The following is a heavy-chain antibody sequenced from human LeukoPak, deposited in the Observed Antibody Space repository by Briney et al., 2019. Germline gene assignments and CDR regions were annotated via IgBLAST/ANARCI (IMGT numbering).Heavy chain of an antibody. J-gene: IGHJ4*02. CDR1: GGSISSYY. CDR3: ARDQYYYDSSGYLFDY. V-gene: IGHV4-59*12. D-gene: IGHD3-22*01. Sequence: SETLSLTCTVSGGSISSYYWSWIRQPPGKGLEWIGYIYYSGTNYNPSLKSRVTISVDTSKNQFSLKLSSVTAADTAVYYCARDQYYYDSSGYLFDYWGQGTLVTVSS. CDR2: IYYSGT.